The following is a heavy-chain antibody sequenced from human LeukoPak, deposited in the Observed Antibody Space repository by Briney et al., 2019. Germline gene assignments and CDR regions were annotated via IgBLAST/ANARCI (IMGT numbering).Heavy chain of an antibody. CDR1: GYTFTGYY. CDR3: ARDLGAKTGWWFDP. Sequence: SVKVSCKASGYTFTGYYMHWVRQAPGQGLEWMGRINPNSGGTNYAQKFQGRVTMTRDTSISTAYMELSRLRSDDTAVYYCARDLGAKTGWWFDPWGQGTLVTVSS. CDR2: INPNSGGT. J-gene: IGHJ5*02. D-gene: IGHD1-26*01. V-gene: IGHV1-2*06.